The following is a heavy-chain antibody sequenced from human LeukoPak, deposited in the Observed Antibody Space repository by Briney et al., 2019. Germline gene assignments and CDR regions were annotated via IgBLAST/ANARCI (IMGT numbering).Heavy chain of an antibody. CDR1: GFTFDDYT. V-gene: IGHV3-43*01. CDR3: AKGGQNDFWSGYYGY. Sequence: GSLRLSCAASGFTFDDYTMHWVGQAPGKGLEWVSLISWDGGSTYYADSVKGRFTISRDNSKNSLYLQMNSLRTEDTALYYCAKGGQNDFWSGYYGYWGQGTLVTVSS. CDR2: ISWDGGST. J-gene: IGHJ4*02. D-gene: IGHD3-3*01.